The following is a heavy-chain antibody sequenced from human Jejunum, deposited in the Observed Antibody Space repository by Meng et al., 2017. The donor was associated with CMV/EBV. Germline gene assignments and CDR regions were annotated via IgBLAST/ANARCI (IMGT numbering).Heavy chain of an antibody. D-gene: IGHD2-2*01. J-gene: IGHJ6*02. CDR1: GGSISSSNW. CDR2: TYHSGNT. Sequence: PGGSISSSNWWSWVRQPPGKGLEWIGETYHSGNTNYNPSLKSRVTISIDKSKNQFSLKLSSVTAADTAVYYCASCTIYYYFGMDVWGQGTTVTVSS. CDR3: ASCTIYYYFGMDV. V-gene: IGHV4-4*02.